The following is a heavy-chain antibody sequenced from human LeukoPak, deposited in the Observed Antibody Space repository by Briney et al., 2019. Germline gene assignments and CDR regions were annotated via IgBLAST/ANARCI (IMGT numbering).Heavy chain of an antibody. V-gene: IGHV3-20*04. CDR2: INWNGGST. Sequence: GGSLRLSCAASGFTFDDYGMSWVRQAPGKGLEWVSGINWNGGSTGYADSVKGRFTISRDNAKNSLYLQMNSLRAEDAAVYYCANSPGWGAPRPSDYWGQGTLVTVSS. J-gene: IGHJ4*02. D-gene: IGHD1-26*01. CDR1: GFTFDDYG. CDR3: ANSPGWGAPRPSDY.